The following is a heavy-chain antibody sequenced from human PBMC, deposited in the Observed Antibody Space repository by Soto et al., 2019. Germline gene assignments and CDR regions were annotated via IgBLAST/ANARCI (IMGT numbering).Heavy chain of an antibody. CDR1: GFTFSSYW. D-gene: IGHD6-6*01. CDR2: IKQDGSEK. CDR3: ARDQRYSSSHVGY. J-gene: IGHJ4*02. V-gene: IGHV3-7*01. Sequence: EVQLVESGGGLVQPGGSLRLSCAASGFTFSSYWMSWLRQAPGKGLEWVANIKQDGSEKYYVDSVKGRFTISRDNAKNSLYLQMNGLRAEDTAVYYCARDQRYSSSHVGYWGQGTLVTVCS.